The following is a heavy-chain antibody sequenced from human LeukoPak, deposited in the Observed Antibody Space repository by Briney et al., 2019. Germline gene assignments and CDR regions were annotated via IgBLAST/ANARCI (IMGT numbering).Heavy chain of an antibody. D-gene: IGHD3-10*01. CDR3: ARDSAFDGTYWGYLDF. V-gene: IGHV3-30-3*01. J-gene: IGHJ2*01. Sequence: GRSLRLSCEVSGFIFRKYNMHWVRQAPGKGLEWVAAISDDGSNEHDADSVKGRFTISRDNSKNTLYLQMNSLRAEDTAVYFCARDSAFDGTYWGYLDFWGRGTLVTVSS. CDR2: ISDDGSNE. CDR1: GFIFRKYN.